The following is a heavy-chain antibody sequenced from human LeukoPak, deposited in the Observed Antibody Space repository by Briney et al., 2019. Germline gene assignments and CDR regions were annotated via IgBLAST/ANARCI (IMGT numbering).Heavy chain of an antibody. D-gene: IGHD1-14*01. CDR2: IYAGGTT. V-gene: IGHV3-53*01. Sequence: GGSLRLSCAASGFIVSNNYMSWVRQAPGRGLEWVSVIYAGGTTHYIDSVKGRFTIPRDNSNNTVFLQMNSLRGDDTAVYYCVREWANQRQRRDDWGQGTLVAVSS. J-gene: IGHJ4*02. CDR1: GFIVSNNY. CDR3: VREWANQRQRRDD.